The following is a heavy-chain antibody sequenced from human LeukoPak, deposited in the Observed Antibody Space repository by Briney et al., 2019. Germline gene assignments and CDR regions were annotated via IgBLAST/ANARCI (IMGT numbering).Heavy chain of an antibody. Sequence: GRSLRLSCAACGFTFSSYAMHWVRQAPGKGLEWVAVISYDGSNKYYADSVKGRFTISRDNSKNTLYLQMNSLRAEDTAVYYCARSHLREWLLSGYFDYWGQGTLVTVSS. CDR3: ARSHLREWLLSGYFDY. CDR1: GFTFSSYA. J-gene: IGHJ4*02. CDR2: ISYDGSNK. D-gene: IGHD3-3*01. V-gene: IGHV3-30*01.